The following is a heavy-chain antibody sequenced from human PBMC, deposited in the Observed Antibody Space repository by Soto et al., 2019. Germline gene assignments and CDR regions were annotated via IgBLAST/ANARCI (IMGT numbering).Heavy chain of an antibody. J-gene: IGHJ6*02. Sequence: SVKVSCKASGYTFTYRYLHWVRQAPGQALEWMGWITPFNGNTNYAQKFQDRVTITRDRSMSTAYMELSSLRSEDTAMYYCARSNYYGSGSYYGRSGMDVWGQGTTVTVSS. CDR3: ARSNYYGSGSYYGRSGMDV. V-gene: IGHV1-45*02. CDR1: GYTFTYRY. CDR2: ITPFNGNT. D-gene: IGHD3-10*01.